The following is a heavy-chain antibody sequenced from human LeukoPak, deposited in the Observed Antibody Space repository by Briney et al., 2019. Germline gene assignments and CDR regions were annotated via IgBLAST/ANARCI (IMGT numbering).Heavy chain of an antibody. CDR2: ISGSGDYT. Sequence: AGGSLRLSCAASGFTFSNYAMSWVRQAPGKGLEWVSAISGSGDYTYYADSVKGRFTISRDTSKSTLFLQMNSLRAEDTAVYFCAKPLVPTVSSFDYWGQGTLVTVSS. J-gene: IGHJ4*02. CDR1: GFTFSNYA. V-gene: IGHV3-23*01. D-gene: IGHD2-2*01. CDR3: AKPLVPTVSSFDY.